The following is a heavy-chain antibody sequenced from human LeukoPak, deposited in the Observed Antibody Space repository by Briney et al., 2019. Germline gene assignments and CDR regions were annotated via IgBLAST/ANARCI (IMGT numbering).Heavy chain of an antibody. Sequence: PSETLSLTCTVSGGSISSYYWSWIRQPPGNGLEWIGEINHSGSTNYNLSLKSRVTISVDTSKNQFSLKLSSVTAADTAVYYCARNIVGAIPFDYWGQGTLVTVSS. V-gene: IGHV4-34*01. D-gene: IGHD1-26*01. CDR2: INHSGST. J-gene: IGHJ4*02. CDR3: ARNIVGAIPFDY. CDR1: GGSISSYY.